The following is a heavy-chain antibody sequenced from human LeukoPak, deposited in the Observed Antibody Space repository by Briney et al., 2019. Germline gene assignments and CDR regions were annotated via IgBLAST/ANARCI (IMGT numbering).Heavy chain of an antibody. CDR2: IYSGGST. D-gene: IGHD6-13*01. J-gene: IGHJ4*02. V-gene: IGHV3-53*01. Sequence: GGSLRLSCAASGFTVSSHYMSWVRQAPGKGLEWVSVIYSGGSTYYADFVRGRFTISRDNSKNTLYLQMNSLTAADTAVYYCASPYTYSGAAAGTGNWGQGTLVTVSS. CDR1: GFTVSSHY. CDR3: ASPYTYSGAAAGTGN.